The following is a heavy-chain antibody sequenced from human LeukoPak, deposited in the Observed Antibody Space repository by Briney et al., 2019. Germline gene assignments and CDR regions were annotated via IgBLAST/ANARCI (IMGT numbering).Heavy chain of an antibody. CDR3: ARYHQGFDDY. CDR1: GGSINSGGFS. Sequence: SETLSLTCAVSGGSINSGGFSWTWIRQPPGKGLEWIGYIYYSGTTSYNPSLKSRVTISVDNVKNEFALKLKSVTAADTAVYYCARYHQGFDDYWGLGTLVTVSS. CDR2: IYYSGTT. V-gene: IGHV4-30-2*01. J-gene: IGHJ4*02. D-gene: IGHD3-9*01.